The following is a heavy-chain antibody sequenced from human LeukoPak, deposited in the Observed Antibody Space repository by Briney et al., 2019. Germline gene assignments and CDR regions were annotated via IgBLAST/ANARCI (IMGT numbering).Heavy chain of an antibody. Sequence: TSVKVSCKASAYTFTNYYMNWVRQAPGQGLEWMGIINPSGGSTSYAQKFQGRVTMTRDMSTSTVYMELSSLRSEDTALYYCAREGGSGYDFSWFDPWGQGTLVTVSS. CDR2: INPSGGST. J-gene: IGHJ5*02. D-gene: IGHD5-12*01. CDR3: AREGGSGYDFSWFDP. CDR1: AYTFTNYY. V-gene: IGHV1-46*01.